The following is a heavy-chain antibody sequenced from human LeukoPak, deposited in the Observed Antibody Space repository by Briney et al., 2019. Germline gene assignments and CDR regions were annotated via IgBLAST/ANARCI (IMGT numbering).Heavy chain of an antibody. CDR3: ARTKFQIVVVPAADFDY. Sequence: SETLSLTCTVSGGSISSSSYYWGWIRQPPGKGLEWIGSIYYSGSTYYNPSLKSRVTISVDTSKNQFSLKLSSVTAADTAVYYCARTKFQIVVVPAADFDYWGQGTLVTVSS. CDR1: GGSISSSSYY. J-gene: IGHJ4*02. V-gene: IGHV4-39*01. D-gene: IGHD2-2*01. CDR2: IYYSGST.